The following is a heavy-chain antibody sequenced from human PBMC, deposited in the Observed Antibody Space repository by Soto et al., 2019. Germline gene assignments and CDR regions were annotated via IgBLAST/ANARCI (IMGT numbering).Heavy chain of an antibody. CDR2: IYYSGST. CDR1: GGSISSGDYY. V-gene: IGHV4-30-4*01. J-gene: IGHJ6*02. CDR3: DRFLKVYYYYGMDV. Sequence: SETLSLTCTVSGGSISSGDYYWSWIRQPPGKGLEWIGYIYYSGSTYYNPSLKSRVTISVDTSKNQFSLKLSSVTAADTAVYYCDRFLKVYYYYGMDVWGQGTTVTVSS.